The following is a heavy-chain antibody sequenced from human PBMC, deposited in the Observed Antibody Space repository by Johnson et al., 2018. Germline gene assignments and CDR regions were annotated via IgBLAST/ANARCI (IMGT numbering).Heavy chain of an antibody. CDR1: GFTFSHYG. J-gene: IGHJ1*01. Sequence: VELVETGGGVVQPGRSLRLSCAASGFTFSHYGMHWVRPAPGKGLEWLALIWFDGTNKYHADSVKGRFTMSRDKSKNPLYLQRNSLSGEDTAGYYCAREAEYSVEYFQYWGQGTLVTVSS. CDR3: AREAEYSVEYFQY. V-gene: IGHV3-33*01. D-gene: IGHD5/OR15-5a*01. CDR2: IWFDGTNK.